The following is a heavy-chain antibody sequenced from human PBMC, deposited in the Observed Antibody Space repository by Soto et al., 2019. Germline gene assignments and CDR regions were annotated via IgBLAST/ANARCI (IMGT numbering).Heavy chain of an antibody. CDR1: GVSISSGGYY. Sequence: SETLSLTCAVSGVSISSGGYYWSWIRQHPGKGPEWIGYIYYSGSTYYNLSLKSRVTISVETSKNQFSLQLTSVTAADTAAYYIARGVAAGGRGGNFYYWGQGILVTVSS. CDR2: IYYSGST. J-gene: IGHJ4*02. V-gene: IGHV4-31*02. D-gene: IGHD6-13*01. CDR3: ARGVAAGGRGGNFYY.